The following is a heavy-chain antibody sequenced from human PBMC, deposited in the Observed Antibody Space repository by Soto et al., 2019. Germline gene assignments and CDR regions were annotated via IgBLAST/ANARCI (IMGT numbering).Heavy chain of an antibody. D-gene: IGHD6-6*01. V-gene: IGHV1-69*12. J-gene: IGHJ3*01. CDR1: GGTFSTYA. Sequence: QVQLVQSGAEVKKPGSSVKVSCKASGGTFSTYAINWVRQAPGQGLEWMGGIIPIFGTANYAQKFQGRVTITADESTNIAYMEMSSLRSEDTAVYYCARHSSSPPDACDVWGQGTMVTVSS. CDR2: IIPIFGTA. CDR3: ARHSSSPPDACDV.